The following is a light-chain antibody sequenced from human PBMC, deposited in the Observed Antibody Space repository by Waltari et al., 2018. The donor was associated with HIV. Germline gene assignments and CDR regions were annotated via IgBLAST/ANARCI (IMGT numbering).Light chain of an antibody. CDR3: QSFDSSLTGFV. Sequence: QSVLTQPPSVSGAPGQRVSLSSTGRGAGADVECYQQIAGKAPKLLIFGNKRRPSGVPARFFGSKSGTSASLAITGLQPEDEAHYYCQSFDSSLTGFVFGSGTEVVVL. CDR2: GNK. CDR1: GAGAD. J-gene: IGLJ1*01. V-gene: IGLV1-40*01.